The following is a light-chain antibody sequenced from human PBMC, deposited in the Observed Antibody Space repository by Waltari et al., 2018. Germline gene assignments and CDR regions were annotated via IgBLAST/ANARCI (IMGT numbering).Light chain of an antibody. CDR1: QSLSGN. J-gene: IGKJ1*01. Sequence: EIVMTQSPATLSVSPGERVTLSCRARQSLSGNLAWYQRRPGQSPRLLIHGASTRATGIPAMFSGSGSGTEFTLTISSVESEDLAIYFCQQYKNWLWTFGPGTKVEIK. CDR3: QQYKNWLWT. CDR2: GAS. V-gene: IGKV3-15*01.